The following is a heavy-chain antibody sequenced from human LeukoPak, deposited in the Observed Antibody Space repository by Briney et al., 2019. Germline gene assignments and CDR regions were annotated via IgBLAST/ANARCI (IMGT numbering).Heavy chain of an antibody. D-gene: IGHD3-10*01. CDR3: AKDQCSYYGSGTYCPSDH. V-gene: IGHV3-23*01. CDR1: GFSFSSHA. CDR2: ISGVGGSQ. Sequence: GGSLRLSCAASGFSFSSHAMNGVRQAPGKGVEGVSSISGVGGSQYYAESVKGRVTISRYNSKSTLFLQMKSLIVEDSAVYYCAKDQCSYYGSGTYCPSDHWGRGTLVTVSS. J-gene: IGHJ4*02.